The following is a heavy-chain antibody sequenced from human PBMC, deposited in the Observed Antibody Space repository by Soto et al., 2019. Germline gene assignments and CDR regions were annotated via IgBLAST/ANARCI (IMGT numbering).Heavy chain of an antibody. CDR2: ISYDGSNK. J-gene: IGHJ4*02. D-gene: IGHD5-18*01. V-gene: IGHV3-30*18. CDR1: GFTFSSYG. CDR3: AKDRAIGYSYGNGADY. Sequence: GGSLRLSCAASGFTFSSYGMHWVRQAPGKGLEWVAVISYDGSNKYYADSVKGRFTISGDNSKNTLYLQMNSLRAEDTAVYYCAKDRAIGYSYGNGADYWGQGTLVTVSS.